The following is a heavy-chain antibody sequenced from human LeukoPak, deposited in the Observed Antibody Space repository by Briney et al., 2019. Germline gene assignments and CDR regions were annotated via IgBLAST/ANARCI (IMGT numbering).Heavy chain of an antibody. CDR3: ARTYTAFDY. V-gene: IGHV1-18*01. CDR2: ISAYSGNT. J-gene: IGHJ4*02. CDR1: GYTLSSYG. D-gene: IGHD5-18*01. Sequence: ASVKVSCKASGYTLSSYGINWVRQAPGQGLEWMGWISAYSGNTKYAQKFQGRVTMTRDTSISTAYMELSRLRSDDTAVYYCARTYTAFDYWGQGTLITVSS.